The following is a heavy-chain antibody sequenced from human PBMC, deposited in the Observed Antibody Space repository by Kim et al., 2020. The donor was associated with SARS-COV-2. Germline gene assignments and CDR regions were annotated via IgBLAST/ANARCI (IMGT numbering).Heavy chain of an antibody. CDR1: GGSISSGGYY. J-gene: IGHJ5*02. CDR3: ARSGYCSSTSCYVPPHWFDP. CDR2: IYYSGST. D-gene: IGHD2-2*01. V-gene: IGHV4-31*03. Sequence: SETLSLTCTVSGGSISSGGYYWSWIRQHPGKGLEWIGYIYYSGSTYYNPSLKSRVTISVDTSKNQFSLKLSSVTAADTAVYYCARSGYCSSTSCYVPPHWFDPWGQGTLVTVSS.